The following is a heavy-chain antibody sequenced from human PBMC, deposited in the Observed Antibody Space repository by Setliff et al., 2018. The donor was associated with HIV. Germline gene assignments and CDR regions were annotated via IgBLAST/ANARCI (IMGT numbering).Heavy chain of an antibody. CDR2: IYYNGQT. Sequence: SETLSLTCAVSGDSIDRGGYYWSWIRQLPGKGLEWIGYIYYNGQTYYNPSLKTRVTISLGTSNTQFSLKLTSLTAADTAVYYCARSLGITYFDLWGRGTLVTVSS. CDR1: GDSIDRGGYY. D-gene: IGHD7-27*01. V-gene: IGHV4-31*11. CDR3: ARSLGITYFDL. J-gene: IGHJ2*01.